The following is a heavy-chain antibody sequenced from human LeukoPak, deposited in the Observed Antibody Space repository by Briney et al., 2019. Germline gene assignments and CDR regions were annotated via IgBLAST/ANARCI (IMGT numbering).Heavy chain of an antibody. D-gene: IGHD5-24*01. J-gene: IGHJ4*02. Sequence: ASVKVSCKASGYTFTSYYMHWVRQAPGQGLEWMGIINPSGGSTSYAQKFQGRVTMTRDMSTSTVYMELSSLRSEDTAVYYCARVSVVEMATAPNDYWGQGTLVTVSS. CDR2: INPSGGST. CDR1: GYTFTSYY. V-gene: IGHV1-46*01. CDR3: ARVSVVEMATAPNDY.